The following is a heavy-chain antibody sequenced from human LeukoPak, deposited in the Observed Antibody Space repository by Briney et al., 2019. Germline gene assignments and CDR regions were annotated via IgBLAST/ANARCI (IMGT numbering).Heavy chain of an antibody. CDR2: ISSSSSYI. J-gene: IGHJ4*02. V-gene: IGHV3-21*01. Sequence: GGSLRLSCAASGFSFSSYSMNWVRQAPGKGLEGVSSISSSSSYIYYADSVKGRFTISRDNAKNSLYLQMNSLRAEDTAVYYCARRYSSSWYPPYFDYWGQGTLVTVSS. CDR3: ARRYSSSWYPPYFDY. CDR1: GFSFSSYS. D-gene: IGHD6-13*01.